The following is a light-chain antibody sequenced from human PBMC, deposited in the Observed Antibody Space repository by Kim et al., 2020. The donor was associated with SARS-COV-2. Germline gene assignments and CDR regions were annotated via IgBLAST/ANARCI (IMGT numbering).Light chain of an antibody. CDR1: SLRSYY. CDR3: SSRDSSGSHVV. Sequence: ALGQTVRITCQGDSLRSYYANWYQQKPGQAPVLVIYGKNNRPSGIPDRFSGSSSGNTASLTITGAQAEDEADYYCSSRDSSGSHVVFGGGTQLTVL. CDR2: GKN. J-gene: IGLJ2*01. V-gene: IGLV3-19*01.